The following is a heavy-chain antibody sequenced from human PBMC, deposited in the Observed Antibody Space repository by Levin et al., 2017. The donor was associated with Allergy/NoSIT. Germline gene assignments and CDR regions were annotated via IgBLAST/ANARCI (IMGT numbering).Heavy chain of an antibody. D-gene: IGHD3-22*01. CDR3: AMGYFVRSGHFQH. CDR1: GASISSGDYY. J-gene: IGHJ1*01. Sequence: SETLSLTCNVSGASISSGDYYWNWIRQPPGKGLEWIGYIYYSGTTYYNPSLKSRPTMSLDTSKNQFSLKLTSVSAADTAIYYCAMGYFVRSGHFQHWGQGALVTVSS. CDR2: IYYSGTT. V-gene: IGHV4-30-4*01.